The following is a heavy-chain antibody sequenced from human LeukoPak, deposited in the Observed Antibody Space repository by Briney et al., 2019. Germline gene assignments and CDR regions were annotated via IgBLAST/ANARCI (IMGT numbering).Heavy chain of an antibody. CDR2: ITSGGDYI. V-gene: IGHV3-21*01. Sequence: SGGSQRLSCAASGFTFNTFNMNWVRQVPGKGLEWVSSITSGGDYIYYADSVKGRFTTSRDNAKNSLSLQLNSLRVEDTAVYYCARGHYDVLAASYKWTPDYWGQGTLVTVSS. CDR1: GFTFNTFN. D-gene: IGHD3-9*01. CDR3: ARGHYDVLAASYKWTPDY. J-gene: IGHJ4*02.